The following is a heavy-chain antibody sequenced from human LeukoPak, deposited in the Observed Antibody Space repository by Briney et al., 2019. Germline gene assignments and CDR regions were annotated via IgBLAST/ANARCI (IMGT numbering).Heavy chain of an antibody. CDR3: ASSSGGYCSGGSCNWIDY. CDR1: GFTLSSNY. V-gene: IGHV3-66*01. CDR2: IYSGGST. D-gene: IGHD2-15*01. Sequence: GGSLRLSCAASGFTLSSNYMSWVRQAPGKGLEWVSVIYSGGSTYYPDSLKGRFTISRDNSKNTLYLQMNSLSAEDTAVYYCASSSGGYCSGGSCNWIDYWGQGTLVTVSS. J-gene: IGHJ4*02.